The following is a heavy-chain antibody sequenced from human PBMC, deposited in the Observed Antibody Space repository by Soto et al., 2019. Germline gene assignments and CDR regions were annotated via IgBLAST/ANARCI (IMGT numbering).Heavy chain of an antibody. J-gene: IGHJ4*02. Sequence: GTSVKVSCKASGYSFTSYDINWVRQATGQGLEWMGWMNPNSGYTYYAASVKGRFTISRDNFKNTLYLQMSSLRAEDTAVYYCARRKYCSSTTCFDYWGQGTLVTVSS. V-gene: IGHV1-8*01. CDR3: ARRKYCSSTTCFDY. CDR2: MNPNSGYT. CDR1: GYSFTSYD. D-gene: IGHD2-2*01.